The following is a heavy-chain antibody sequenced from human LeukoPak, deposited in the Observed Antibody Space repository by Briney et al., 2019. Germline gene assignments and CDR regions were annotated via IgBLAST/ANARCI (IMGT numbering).Heavy chain of an antibody. CDR3: ARAPSEIGGYYPEYFRH. CDR1: GFTFSSYW. Sequence: PGGSLRLSFAASGFTFSSYWMHWVRQAPGKGLLWVSRIKSVGSTNYADSVKGRFTISRDNAKNTVSLQMNSLRAEDTGVYFCARAPSEIGGYYPEYFRHWGQGTLVTVSS. V-gene: IGHV3-74*01. J-gene: IGHJ1*01. D-gene: IGHD3-22*01. CDR2: IKSVGST.